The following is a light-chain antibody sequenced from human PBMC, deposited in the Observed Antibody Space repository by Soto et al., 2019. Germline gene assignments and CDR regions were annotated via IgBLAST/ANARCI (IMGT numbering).Light chain of an antibody. CDR2: DAS. CDR3: QQRSNWPRT. J-gene: IGKJ1*01. Sequence: EIVLTQSPATLSLSPGERATLSCRASQRVSSYLAWYQQKPGQAPRLLIYDASNRATGIPARFSGSGSGTDFTLTISSLEPEDFAVYYCQQRSNWPRTFGQGPKVEIK. CDR1: QRVSSY. V-gene: IGKV3-11*01.